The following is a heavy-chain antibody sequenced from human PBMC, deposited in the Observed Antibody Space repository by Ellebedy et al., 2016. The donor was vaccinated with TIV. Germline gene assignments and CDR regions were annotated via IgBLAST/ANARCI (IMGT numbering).Heavy chain of an antibody. Sequence: ASVKVSXXASGYTFTSYGISWVRQAPGQGLEWMGWISAYNGNTNYAQKLQGRVTMTTDTSTSTAYMELRSLRSDDTAVYYCARDLDYDYVWGSYRGGFDPWGQGTLVTVSS. V-gene: IGHV1-18*04. CDR1: GYTFTSYG. CDR3: ARDLDYDYVWGSYRGGFDP. J-gene: IGHJ5*02. CDR2: ISAYNGNT. D-gene: IGHD3-16*02.